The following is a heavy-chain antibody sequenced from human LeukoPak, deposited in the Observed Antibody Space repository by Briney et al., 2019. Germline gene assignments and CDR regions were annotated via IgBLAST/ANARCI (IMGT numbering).Heavy chain of an antibody. J-gene: IGHJ4*02. CDR1: GLTFSNYA. V-gene: IGHV3-23*01. D-gene: IGHD3-16*01. CDR2: ISSSGGST. CDR3: ANKNDYIWGSYHY. Sequence: QPGGSLRLSCAASGLTFSNYAMSWVRQAPGKGLEWVSVISSSGGSTYYADSVKGRFTISRDNSKNKLYLQMNSLRAEDTAVYYCANKNDYIWGSYHYWGQGTLVTVSS.